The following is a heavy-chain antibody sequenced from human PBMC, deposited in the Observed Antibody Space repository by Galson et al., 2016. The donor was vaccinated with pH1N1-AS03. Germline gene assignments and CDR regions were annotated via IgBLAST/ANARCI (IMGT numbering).Heavy chain of an antibody. V-gene: IGHV1-3*01. CDR2: IEGGNGTS. Sequence: SVSVTYTASRYILRDYAMQTERQAPGHGLESLGWIEGGNGTSTYSQNFQGTVPIIRDISASTAYMELHNLESENKAVYYCSRGNYLVGDFWSEYYPYGMDVWGQGTTVTVSS. D-gene: IGHD3-3*01. J-gene: IGHJ6*02. CDR1: RYILRDYA. CDR3: SRGNYLVGDFWSEYYPYGMDV.